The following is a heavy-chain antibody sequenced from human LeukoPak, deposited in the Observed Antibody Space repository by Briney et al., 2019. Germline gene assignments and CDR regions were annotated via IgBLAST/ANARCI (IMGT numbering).Heavy chain of an antibody. V-gene: IGHV3-7*01. D-gene: IGHD6-19*01. CDR3: ARDLVGWYEDYFDY. J-gene: IGHJ4*02. Sequence: GGSLRLSCAASGFTFSSYGMSWVRQAPGKGLEWVANIKQDGSEKYYVDSVKGRFTISRDNAKNSLYLQMNSLRAEDTAVYYCARDLVGWYEDYFDYWGQGTLVTVSS. CDR1: GFTFSSYG. CDR2: IKQDGSEK.